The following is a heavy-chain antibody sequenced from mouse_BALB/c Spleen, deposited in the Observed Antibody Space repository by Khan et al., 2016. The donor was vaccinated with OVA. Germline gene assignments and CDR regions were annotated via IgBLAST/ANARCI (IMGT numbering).Heavy chain of an antibody. J-gene: IGHJ3*01. Sequence: QVQLKESGAQLARPGASVRLSCKASGYTFTDYYINWMRQRTGEGLEWIGEIYPGSDNTHYNEKFKDRATLTADKSSSTAYMHLSSLTSEDTAVYLCAREWAAWFPYWGQGTLVTVSA. V-gene: IGHV1-77*01. CDR3: AREWAAWFPY. CDR1: GYTFTDYY. CDR2: IYPGSDNT.